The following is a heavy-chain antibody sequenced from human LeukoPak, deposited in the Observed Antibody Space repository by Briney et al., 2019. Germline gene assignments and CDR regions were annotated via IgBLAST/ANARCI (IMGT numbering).Heavy chain of an antibody. Sequence: SETLSLTCAVYGGSFSGYYWTWIRQTPEKGLERIGEMNPSGSTSYNPSLKSRVTISVGTDQYQYSLKLSSVTAADTAVYYCARGRQDITMIVVVMTAVSYYLDVWGKGSTVTVS. CDR1: GGSFSGYY. D-gene: IGHD3-22*01. CDR3: ARGRQDITMIVVVMTAVSYYLDV. J-gene: IGHJ6*03. CDR2: MNPSGST. V-gene: IGHV4-34*01.